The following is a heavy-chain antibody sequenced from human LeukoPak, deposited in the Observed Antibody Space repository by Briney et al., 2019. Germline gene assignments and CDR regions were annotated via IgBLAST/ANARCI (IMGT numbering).Heavy chain of an antibody. CDR1: GFTFSSYA. CDR3: ARESRVYGLDAFDI. V-gene: IGHV3-30-3*01. CDR2: ISYDGSNK. J-gene: IGHJ3*02. Sequence: PGRSLRLSCAASGFTFSSYAVHWVRQAPGKGLEWVASISYDGSNKYYADSVKGRFTISRDNSKNTLYLQMNSLRDEDTAVYYCARESRVYGLDAFDIWGQGTMVTVSS. D-gene: IGHD3-10*01.